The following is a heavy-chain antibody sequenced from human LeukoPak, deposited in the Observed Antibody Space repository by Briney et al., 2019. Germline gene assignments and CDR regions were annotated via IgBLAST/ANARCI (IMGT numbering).Heavy chain of an antibody. CDR3: AGIVVVVAAPSQSFDI. CDR1: GGALSSYY. Sequence: PLGTLCLTCTVSGGALSSYYGSWVRQPPGKGVEGIGVISYCASTNYHPSLQSRVPISVDTSKNQFSLKLTSVTAADTAVYYCAGIVVVVAAPSQSFDIWGQGTMVTVSS. D-gene: IGHD2-15*01. J-gene: IGHJ3*02. V-gene: IGHV4-59*01. CDR2: ISYCAST.